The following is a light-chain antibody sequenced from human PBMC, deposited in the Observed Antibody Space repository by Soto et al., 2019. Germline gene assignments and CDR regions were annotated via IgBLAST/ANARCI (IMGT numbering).Light chain of an antibody. CDR2: GAS. Sequence: EVVLTQSPGTLSLSPGERATLSCRASQRVTSKYLAWYHQKPGQAPRLLIYGASNRATGIPDRFSGSGSGTDVTLTISRLEPEDFAVYYCQQYGSSPYTFGQGTKLEIK. V-gene: IGKV3-20*01. CDR3: QQYGSSPYT. CDR1: QRVTSKY. J-gene: IGKJ2*01.